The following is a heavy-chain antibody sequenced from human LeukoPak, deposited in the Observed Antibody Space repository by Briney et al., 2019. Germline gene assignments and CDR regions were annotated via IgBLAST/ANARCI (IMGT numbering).Heavy chain of an antibody. Sequence: GGSLRLSCAASGFTFSSYGMHWLRQAPGKGLDWVAVIAHDGSVDYYTDSVKGRFTISRDNAKNTLYLQMNSLRTEDTAMFYCAKEAIAVAGPNYFDYWGQGTLVTVSS. D-gene: IGHD6-19*01. CDR2: IAHDGSVD. CDR1: GFTFSSYG. J-gene: IGHJ4*02. CDR3: AKEAIAVAGPNYFDY. V-gene: IGHV3-30*18.